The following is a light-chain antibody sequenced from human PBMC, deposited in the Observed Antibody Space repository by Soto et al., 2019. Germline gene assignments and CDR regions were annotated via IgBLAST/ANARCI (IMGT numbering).Light chain of an antibody. CDR2: DVT. CDR3: SSYTSIRGVV. V-gene: IGLV2-14*01. Sequence: QSALTQPASVSGSPGQSITISCTGTSNDVGGYNYVSWYQQHPGKAPKLMIYDVTNRPSGVSDRFSASKSDNTASLTISGLQAEDEADYYCSSYTSIRGVVFGGGTQLTVL. CDR1: SNDVGGYNY. J-gene: IGLJ2*01.